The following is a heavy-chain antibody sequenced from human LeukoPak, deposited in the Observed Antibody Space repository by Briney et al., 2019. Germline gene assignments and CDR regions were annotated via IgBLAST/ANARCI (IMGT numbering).Heavy chain of an antibody. D-gene: IGHD3-16*02. CDR3: AKTPYDYVWGSYRPIDY. V-gene: IGHV3-30*18. J-gene: IGHJ4*02. CDR2: ISYEGSNK. Sequence: PGGSLRPSCAASGFTFSSYGTHWVRQAPGKGLEWVAVISYEGSNKYYADSVKGRFTISRDNSKNTLYLQMNSLRAEDTAVYYCAKTPYDYVWGSYRPIDYWGQGTLVTVSS. CDR1: GFTFSSYG.